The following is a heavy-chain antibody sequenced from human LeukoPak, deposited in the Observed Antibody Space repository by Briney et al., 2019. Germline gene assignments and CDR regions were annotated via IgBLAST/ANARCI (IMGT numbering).Heavy chain of an antibody. CDR3: AKEKWGGAAANVFDY. D-gene: IGHD1-26*01. CDR2: ISWDGGST. CDR1: GFTFDDYT. V-gene: IGHV3-43*01. Sequence: GGSLRLSCAASGFTFDDYTMHWVRQAPGKGLEWVSLISWDGGSTYYADSVKGRFTISRDNSKNSLYLQMNSLRAEDTALYYCAKEKWGGAAANVFDYWGQGTLVTVSS. J-gene: IGHJ4*02.